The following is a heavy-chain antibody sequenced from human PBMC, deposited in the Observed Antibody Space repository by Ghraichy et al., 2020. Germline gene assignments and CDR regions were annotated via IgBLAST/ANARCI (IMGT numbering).Heavy chain of an antibody. V-gene: IGHV3-7*03. CDR1: GFTFSSYW. D-gene: IGHD6-13*01. CDR2: IKQDGSEK. Sequence: GGSLRLSCAASGFTFSSYWMSWVRQAPGKGPEWVANIKQDGSEKHYVDSVKGRFTISRDNTENSLYLQMNSLRVEDTAVYYCARGAWSSSWHADYWGQGTLVTVSS. CDR3: ARGAWSSSWHADY. J-gene: IGHJ4*02.